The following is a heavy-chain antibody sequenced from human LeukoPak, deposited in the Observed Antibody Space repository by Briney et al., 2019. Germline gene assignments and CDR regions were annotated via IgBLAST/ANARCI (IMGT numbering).Heavy chain of an antibody. CDR3: ARARSSYGYGDAFDI. CDR1: GFTFSSYW. V-gene: IGHV3-30*03. Sequence: GGSLRLSCAASGFTFSSYWMSWVRQAPGKGLEWVAVISYDVSSKYYADSVKGRFTISRDNSKNTLYLQMNSLRAEDTAVYYCARARSSYGYGDAFDIWGQGTMVTVSS. CDR2: ISYDVSSK. J-gene: IGHJ3*02. D-gene: IGHD5-18*01.